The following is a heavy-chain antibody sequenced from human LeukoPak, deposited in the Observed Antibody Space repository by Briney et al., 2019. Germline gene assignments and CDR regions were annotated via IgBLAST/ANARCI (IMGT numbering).Heavy chain of an antibody. D-gene: IGHD3-10*01. CDR2: IYTSGST. CDR1: GGSISSGSYY. Sequence: PSETLSLTCTVSGGSISSGSYYWSWIRQPAGNGLEWIGRIYTSGSTNYNPSLKSRVTMSVDTSKNQFSLKLSSVTAADTAVYYCARDTYYYGSGSYYFDYWGQGTLVTVSS. V-gene: IGHV4-61*02. CDR3: ARDTYYYGSGSYYFDY. J-gene: IGHJ4*02.